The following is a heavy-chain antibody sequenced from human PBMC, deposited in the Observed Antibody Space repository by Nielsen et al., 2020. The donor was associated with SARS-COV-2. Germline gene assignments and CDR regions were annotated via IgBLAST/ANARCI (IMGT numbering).Heavy chain of an antibody. D-gene: IGHD5-18*01. CDR3: ARGGDTSLVPYFNGLDG. CDR1: DYSFTTFG. J-gene: IGHJ6*02. CDR2: ISTHNGHT. Sequence: ASVKVSCKASDYSFTTFGIHWVRQTPGQGLEWMGWISTHNGHTAYAQNLQGRVTMTTDTSTSTAYVELRSLSSDDTAVYYCARGGDTSLVPYFNGLDGWGQGTTVTVSS. V-gene: IGHV1-18*01.